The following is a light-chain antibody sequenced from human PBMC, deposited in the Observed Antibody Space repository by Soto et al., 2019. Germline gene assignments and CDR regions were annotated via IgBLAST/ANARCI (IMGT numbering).Light chain of an antibody. CDR1: QSVSAN. V-gene: IGKV3-15*01. CDR2: DAS. Sequence: ETVMTQFPATLSVSPGERATLSCRASQSVSANLAWYRQIPGQAPRLLIYDASTRATGVPARFSGGGFGTEFTLTINSLQSEDFAVYYCQQYGSSGTFGQGTKVDIK. CDR3: QQYGSSGT. J-gene: IGKJ1*01.